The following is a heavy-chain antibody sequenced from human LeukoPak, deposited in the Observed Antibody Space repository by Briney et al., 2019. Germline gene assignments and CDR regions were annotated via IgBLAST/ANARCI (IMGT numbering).Heavy chain of an antibody. CDR1: GGSFSGYY. D-gene: IGHD3-22*01. Sequence: PSETLSLTCAVYGGSFSGYYWSWIRQPPGKGLEWIGEINHSGSTNYNPSLKSRVTISVDTSKNQFSLKLSSVTAADTAAYYCARGGGSSGYYVDYWGQGTLVTVSS. CDR3: ARGGGSSGYYVDY. V-gene: IGHV4-34*01. CDR2: INHSGST. J-gene: IGHJ4*02.